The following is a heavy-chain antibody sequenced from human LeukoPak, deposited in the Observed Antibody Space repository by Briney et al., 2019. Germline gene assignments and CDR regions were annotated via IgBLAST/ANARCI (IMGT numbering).Heavy chain of an antibody. CDR3: SAAYYHPIGS. Sequence: PGGSLRLSCADSGFTLNRNWMHWVRQAPGKGLMWVSRIGPDGSSKGYADSVKGRFTVSRDNAKNMVYLQMNSLRDEDTAVYYCSAAYYHPIGSWGQGTQVTVSS. D-gene: IGHD3-3*02. CDR1: GFTLNRNW. V-gene: IGHV3-74*01. J-gene: IGHJ4*02. CDR2: IGPDGSSK.